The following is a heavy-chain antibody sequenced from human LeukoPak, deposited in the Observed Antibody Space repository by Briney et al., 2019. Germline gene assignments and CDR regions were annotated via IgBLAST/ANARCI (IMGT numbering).Heavy chain of an antibody. J-gene: IGHJ6*03. V-gene: IGHV3-33*06. Sequence: GGSLRLSCAASGFTFSYYGMHWVRQAPGKGLAWVAIIWYDGSIQYYADSVKGRFTISRDNSKNTLYLQMNSLRAEDTAVYYCAKDNRYYYGSGTRGYYMDVWGKGTTVTVSS. CDR3: AKDNRYYYGSGTRGYYMDV. D-gene: IGHD3-10*01. CDR1: GFTFSYYG. CDR2: IWYDGSIQ.